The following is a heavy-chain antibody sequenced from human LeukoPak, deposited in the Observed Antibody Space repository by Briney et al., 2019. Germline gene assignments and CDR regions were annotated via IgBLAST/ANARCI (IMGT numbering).Heavy chain of an antibody. CDR1: GYCFTSYW. Sequence: GESLKISCKGSGYCFTSYWIGWVRQMPGKGLEGMGIIYPGDSDTRYSPSFQGQVTISADKSISTAYLQWSSLKASDTAMYYCARQLGATHYYYYMDVWGKGTTVTVSS. J-gene: IGHJ6*03. D-gene: IGHD1-26*01. CDR3: ARQLGATHYYYYMDV. V-gene: IGHV5-51*01. CDR2: IYPGDSDT.